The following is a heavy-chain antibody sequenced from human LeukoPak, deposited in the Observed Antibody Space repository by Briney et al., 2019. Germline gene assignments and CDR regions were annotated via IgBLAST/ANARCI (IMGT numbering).Heavy chain of an antibody. J-gene: IGHJ4*02. Sequence: GGSLRLSCAASGFIFSNDAMHWVRQAPGKGLEWVAFIWFDGSNKHYADSVKGRFTISRDNSKNTLYLQMNSLRAEDTAVYYCAKAVLKTFDHWGQGTLVTVSS. V-gene: IGHV3-30*02. CDR1: GFIFSNDA. CDR2: IWFDGSNK. CDR3: AKAVLKTFDH.